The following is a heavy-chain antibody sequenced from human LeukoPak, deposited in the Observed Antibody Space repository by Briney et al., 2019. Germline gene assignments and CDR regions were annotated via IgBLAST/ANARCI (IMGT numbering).Heavy chain of an antibody. J-gene: IGHJ3*02. V-gene: IGHV1-46*01. Sequence: ASVKVSCKASGYTFTSYYMHWVRQAPGQGLEWMGIINPSGGSTSYAQKFQGRVTMTRDMSTSTVYMELSSLRSEDTAVYYCARELRGSTVLEWLSQGYAFDIWGQGTMVTVSS. CDR2: INPSGGST. D-gene: IGHD3-3*01. CDR3: ARELRGSTVLEWLSQGYAFDI. CDR1: GYTFTSYY.